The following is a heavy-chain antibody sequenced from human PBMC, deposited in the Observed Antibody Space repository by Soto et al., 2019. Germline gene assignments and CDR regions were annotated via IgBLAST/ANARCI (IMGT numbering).Heavy chain of an antibody. CDR3: ARGTSGDYESPLFDY. D-gene: IGHD2-21*02. CDR2: INHSGST. V-gene: IGHV4-34*01. Sequence: QVQLQQWGAGLLKPSETLSLTCAVYGGSFSGYYWSWIRQPPGKGLEWIGEINHSGSTNYNPSLKIRVTIXXDXSXXQFSLKLSSVTAADTAVYYCARGTSGDYESPLFDYWGQGTLVTVSS. J-gene: IGHJ4*02. CDR1: GGSFSGYY.